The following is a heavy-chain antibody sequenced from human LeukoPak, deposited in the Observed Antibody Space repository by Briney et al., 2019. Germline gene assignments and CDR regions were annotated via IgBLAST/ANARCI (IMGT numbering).Heavy chain of an antibody. D-gene: IGHD6-19*01. V-gene: IGHV4-59*11. CDR3: ARGGWSHAY. Sequence: SETLSLTCTVSGGSISSHYWSWIWQPPGKGLEWIGHIYYTGSTNYNPSLQSRVTISVDTSNNQFSLKLSSVTAADTAVYYCARGGWSHAYWGQGTLVTVSS. J-gene: IGHJ1*01. CDR1: GGSISSHY. CDR2: IYYTGST.